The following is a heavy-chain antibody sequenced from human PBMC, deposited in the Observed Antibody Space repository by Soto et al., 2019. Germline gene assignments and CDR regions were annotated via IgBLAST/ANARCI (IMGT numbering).Heavy chain of an antibody. CDR2: VYPGDSNT. V-gene: IGHV5-51*01. CDR1: GYSFTSYW. J-gene: IGHJ4*02. D-gene: IGHD3-16*02. CDR3: ARHGSSSYTFGFDF. Sequence: GESLKISCKASGYSFTSYWIGWVRQMPGKGLEWMGIVYPGDSNTKYSPSFRGQVTVSADRSISTAYLQWNSLKASDTAIYYCARHGSSSYTFGFDFWGQGALVTVSS.